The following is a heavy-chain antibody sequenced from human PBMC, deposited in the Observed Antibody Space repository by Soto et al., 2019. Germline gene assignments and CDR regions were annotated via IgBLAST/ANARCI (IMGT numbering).Heavy chain of an antibody. Sequence: QVQLQESGPGLVKPSETLSLTCTVSGGSISSYYWSWIRQSPGKGREWIWYMYDSGRTNYNPSLKTRVTISIHTSRNQFSLKLSSVTAADTAVYYCTRGTFGVVKDWGQGTLVTVSS. V-gene: IGHV4-59*01. CDR3: TRGTFGVVKD. CDR2: MYDSGRT. CDR1: GGSISSYY. J-gene: IGHJ4*02. D-gene: IGHD3-3*01.